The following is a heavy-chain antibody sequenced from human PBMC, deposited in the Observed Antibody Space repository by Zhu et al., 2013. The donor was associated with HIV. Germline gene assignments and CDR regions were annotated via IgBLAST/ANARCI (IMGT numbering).Heavy chain of an antibody. V-gene: IGHV1-69*01. CDR3: ARVRRRDGYLGWFDP. CDR1: GYIFTGYY. D-gene: IGHD5-12*01. CDR2: IIPIFGTA. J-gene: IGHJ5*02. Sequence: VQLVRSGAEVKKPGASVKVSCKASGYIFTGYYMHWVRQAPGQGLEWMGGIIPIFGTANYAQKFQGRVTITADESTSTAYMELSSLRSEDTAVYYCARVRRRDGYLGWFDPWGQGTLVTVSS.